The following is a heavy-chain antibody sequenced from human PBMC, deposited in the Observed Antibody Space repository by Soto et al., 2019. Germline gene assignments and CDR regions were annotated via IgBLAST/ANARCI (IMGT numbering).Heavy chain of an antibody. CDR2: ISGSGTNT. CDR1: GFTFSSYA. D-gene: IGHD1-26*01. V-gene: IGHV3-23*01. Sequence: EVQLLESGGGLVQPGGSLRLSCAASGFTFSSYAMNWVRQAPGKGLEWVSAISGSGTNTYYADSVKGRFTISRDNSKNTLYLQMNSLRAEDTAVYYCAKDLVYLPPPLTLSPQGGWFDPWGQGTLVTVSS. J-gene: IGHJ5*02. CDR3: AKDLVYLPPPLTLSPQGGWFDP.